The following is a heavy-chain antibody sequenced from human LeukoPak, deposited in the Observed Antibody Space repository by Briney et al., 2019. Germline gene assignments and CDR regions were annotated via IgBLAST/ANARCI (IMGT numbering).Heavy chain of an antibody. V-gene: IGHV3-21*01. J-gene: IGHJ3*02. CDR2: ISSSSSYI. D-gene: IGHD2-2*01. CDR1: GFTFSSYS. Sequence: PGGSLRLSCAASGFTFSSYSMNWVRQAPGKGLEWVSSISSSSSYIYYADSVKGRFTISRDNAKNSLYLQMNSLRAEDTAVYYCARALSSPYCSSTSCQDAFDIWGQGTMVTVSS. CDR3: ARALSSPYCSSTSCQDAFDI.